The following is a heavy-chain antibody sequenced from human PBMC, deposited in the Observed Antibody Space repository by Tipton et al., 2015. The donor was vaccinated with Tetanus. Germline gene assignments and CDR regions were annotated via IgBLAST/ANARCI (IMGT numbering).Heavy chain of an antibody. CDR1: GGSISSYY. Sequence: TLSLTCTVSGGSISSYYWSWIRQPPGKGLEWIGYISYSGSTNSNYSLKSRITISQDTSKNQFSLKLTSVTAADTAVYFCARANYDFSMKGPFDSWGQGLMVVVSA. V-gene: IGHV4-59*01. CDR3: ARANYDFSMKGPFDS. J-gene: IGHJ4*02. D-gene: IGHD3-3*01. CDR2: ISYSGST.